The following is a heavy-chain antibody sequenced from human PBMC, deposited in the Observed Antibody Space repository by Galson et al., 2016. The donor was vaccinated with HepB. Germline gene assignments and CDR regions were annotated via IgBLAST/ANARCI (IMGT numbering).Heavy chain of an antibody. CDR1: GFTFSRYW. J-gene: IGHJ4*02. Sequence: SLRLSCAASGFTFSRYWMHWVRQAPGKGLVWVSRINGDGSSTTCADSVKGRFTISRDNAKNTLYLQMNSLRTEDTAVYYCARDPSRSIFDYGGDYWGQGTLVTVSS. V-gene: IGHV3-74*01. CDR2: INGDGSST. CDR3: ARDPSRSIFDYGGDY. D-gene: IGHD4/OR15-4a*01.